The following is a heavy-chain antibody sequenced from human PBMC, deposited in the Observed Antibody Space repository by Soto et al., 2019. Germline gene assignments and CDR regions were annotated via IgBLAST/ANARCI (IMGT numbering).Heavy chain of an antibody. V-gene: IGHV1-3*01. J-gene: IGHJ5*02. D-gene: IGHD3-10*01. Sequence: VSVKVSCKAFGYTFTAYNIHWVRQAPGQGLEWMGWINAGNGNTRSSRKFQGRVIITRDTSATTAYLEVDSLRSEDTAIYYCARVAPSGGSVPRFDPWGQGTLVTSPQ. CDR2: INAGNGNT. CDR3: ARVAPSGGSVPRFDP. CDR1: GYTFTAYN.